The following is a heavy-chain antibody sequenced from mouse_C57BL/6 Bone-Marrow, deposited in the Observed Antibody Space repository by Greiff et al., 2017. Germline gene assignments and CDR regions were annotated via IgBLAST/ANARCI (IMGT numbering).Heavy chain of an antibody. J-gene: IGHJ2*01. CDR3: ATGGNGNPCCFDY. CDR2: INPSSGYT. Sequence: VQLKQSGAELAKPGASVKLSCKASGYTFTSYWMHWVKQRPGQGLEWIGYINPSSGYTKSNQKFKDKATLTADQSSSTAYMQLSSLTCEYSAVYYCATGGNGNPCCFDYWGQGTTLTVSS. CDR1: GYTFTSYW. V-gene: IGHV1-7*01. D-gene: IGHD2-1*01.